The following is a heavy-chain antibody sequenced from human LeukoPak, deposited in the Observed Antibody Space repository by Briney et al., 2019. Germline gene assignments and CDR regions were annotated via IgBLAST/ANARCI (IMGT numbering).Heavy chain of an antibody. V-gene: IGHV3-7*04. D-gene: IGHD2-2*01. J-gene: IGHJ4*02. CDR1: GFTFSSYW. CDR2: INQYGTEK. CDR3: AREVREVPH. Sequence: GGSLRLSCAVSGFTFSSYWMSWVRQAPGKGLEWVSKINQYGTEKDYVDSEKGRFTISRDNAKNSLYLQMNSLRADDMAVYYCAREVREVPHWGQGTLVTVSS.